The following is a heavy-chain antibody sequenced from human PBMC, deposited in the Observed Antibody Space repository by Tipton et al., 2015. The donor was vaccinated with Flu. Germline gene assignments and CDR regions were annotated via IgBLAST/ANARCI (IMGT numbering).Heavy chain of an antibody. J-gene: IGHJ4*02. CDR2: IFSTGRT. CDR1: GGSIHNYY. CDR3: ARESDYGDYYFDY. Sequence: TLSLTCNVSGGSIHNYYWSWIRQPAGKELEWIGRIFSTGRTNYNPSLKSRVTMSVDASKNQFFLHLSSVTAADTAFYYCARESDYGDYYFDYWGQGSPVIVSS. D-gene: IGHD4-17*01. V-gene: IGHV4-4*07.